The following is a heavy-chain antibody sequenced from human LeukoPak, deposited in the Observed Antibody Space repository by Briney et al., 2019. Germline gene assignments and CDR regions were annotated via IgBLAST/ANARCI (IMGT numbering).Heavy chain of an antibody. CDR3: AKCLGCYDFWSGYSAPDY. CDR1: GFTFSSYA. J-gene: IGHJ4*01. D-gene: IGHD3-3*01. Sequence: GGSLRLSCAASGFTFSSYAMSWVRQAPGKGLEWVSAISGSGGSAYYADSVKGRFTISRDNSKNTLYLQMNSLRAEDTAVYYCAKCLGCYDFWSGYSAPDYWGQGTLVTVSS. V-gene: IGHV3-23*01. CDR2: ISGSGGSA.